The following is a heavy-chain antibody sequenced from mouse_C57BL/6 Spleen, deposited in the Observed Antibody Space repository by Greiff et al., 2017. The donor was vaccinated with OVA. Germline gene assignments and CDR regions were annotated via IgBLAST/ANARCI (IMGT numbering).Heavy chain of an antibody. CDR3: AGGYYDYAFAY. J-gene: IGHJ3*01. Sequence: EVQLQQSGPELVKPGASVKMSCKASGYTFPDYNTHWVKQSHGKSLEWLGYINPNNGGTSYNQKFKGKATLTVNKSSSTAYMELRSLTSEDSAVYYCAGGYYDYAFAYWGQGTLVTVSA. CDR2: INPNNGGT. D-gene: IGHD2-4*01. V-gene: IGHV1-22*01. CDR1: GYTFPDYN.